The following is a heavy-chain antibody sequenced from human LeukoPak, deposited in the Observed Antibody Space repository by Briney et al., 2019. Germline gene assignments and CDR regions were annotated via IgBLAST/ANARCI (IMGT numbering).Heavy chain of an antibody. D-gene: IGHD5-18*01. V-gene: IGHV3-64*02. Sequence: GGSLRLSCAASGFPFSAYYMHWVRQAPGKGLEYVSAISDNGGSTFYADSVKSRFTISRDNSRNTLYLQMGSLRADDMGVYYCARGNNYAYDYWGQGTLVTVSS. CDR2: ISDNGGST. J-gene: IGHJ4*02. CDR1: GFPFSAYY. CDR3: ARGNNYAYDY.